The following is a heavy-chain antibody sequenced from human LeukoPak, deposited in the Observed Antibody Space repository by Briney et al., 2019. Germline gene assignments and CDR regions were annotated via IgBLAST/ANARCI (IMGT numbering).Heavy chain of an antibody. CDR1: GGSISSYY. V-gene: IGHV4-59*08. D-gene: IGHD5-24*01. CDR3: ARFGRDGYNSNWFDP. J-gene: IGHJ5*02. Sequence: SETLSLTCTVSGGSISSYYWSWIRQPPGKGLEWIGYIYYSGSTNYNPSLKSRVTISVDTSKNQFSLKLSSVTAADTAVYYCARFGRDGYNSNWFDPWGQGTLVTVSS. CDR2: IYYSGST.